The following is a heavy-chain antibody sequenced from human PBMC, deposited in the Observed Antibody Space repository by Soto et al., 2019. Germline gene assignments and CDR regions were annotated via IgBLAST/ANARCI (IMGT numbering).Heavy chain of an antibody. CDR2: INPSGGST. J-gene: IGHJ3*02. CDR3: ARDGDYDSSGHDAFDI. CDR1: GYTFTSYY. V-gene: IGHV1-46*01. D-gene: IGHD3-22*01. Sequence: ASGEVSCKASGYTFTSYYMHWVRQAPGQGLEWMGIINPSGGSTSYAQKFQGRVTMTRDTSTSTVYMELSSLRSEDTAVYYCARDGDYDSSGHDAFDIWGQGTMVTVSS.